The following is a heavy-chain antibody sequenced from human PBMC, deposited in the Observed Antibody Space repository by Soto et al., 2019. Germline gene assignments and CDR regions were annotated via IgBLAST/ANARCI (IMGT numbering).Heavy chain of an antibody. CDR3: ARDWVGDLAY. Sequence: QVQLVQSGGEVKQPGASVKVSCKTSSYTFTSYGISWVRQAPGQGLEWMGWISGYNGDTKYVQKFQGRVTLTTDTSTNTAYMEVRSLRSDDTAVYYCARDWVGDLAYWGQGTLVTVSS. J-gene: IGHJ4*02. CDR1: SYTFTSYG. CDR2: ISGYNGDT. V-gene: IGHV1-18*01. D-gene: IGHD4-17*01.